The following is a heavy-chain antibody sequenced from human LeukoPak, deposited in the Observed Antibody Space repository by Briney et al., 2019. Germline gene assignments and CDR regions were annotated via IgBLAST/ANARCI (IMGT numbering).Heavy chain of an antibody. J-gene: IGHJ4*02. V-gene: IGHV1-2*02. D-gene: IGHD3-3*01. CDR2: INPNSGGT. Sequence: ASVKVSCKASGYTFTGYYMHWVRQAPGQGLEWMGWINPNSGGTNYAQKFQGRVTMTRDTSISTAYMELSRLRSDDTAVYYCARVPQFLERLFLDYWGQGTLVTVSS. CDR1: GYTFTGYY. CDR3: ARVPQFLERLFLDY.